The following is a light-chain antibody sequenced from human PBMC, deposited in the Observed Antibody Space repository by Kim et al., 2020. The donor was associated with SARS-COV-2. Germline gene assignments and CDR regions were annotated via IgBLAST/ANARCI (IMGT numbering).Light chain of an antibody. J-gene: IGKJ1*01. CDR2: AAS. V-gene: IGKV1-39*01. CDR1: QSIGNY. CDR3: QQTYSMWT. Sequence: DIPMTQSPSSLSASVGERVSITCRASQSIGNYLNWYQQKPGKAPKLLIYAASSLQSGVPSRFSGSGSGTDFTLTISSLQPEDFAAYYCQQTYSMWTFGQGTKVDIK.